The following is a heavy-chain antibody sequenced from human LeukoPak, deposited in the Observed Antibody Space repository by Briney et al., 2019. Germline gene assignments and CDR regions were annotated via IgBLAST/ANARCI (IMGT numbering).Heavy chain of an antibody. Sequence: GGSLRLSCAASGFTFSSYSMNWVRQAPGKGLEWVSYITSGSSSIYYSDSVKGRFTISRDNAKNSLYLQMNSLRAEDTAVYWCARGPTNGQAFDYWGQGTLVSVSS. D-gene: IGHD2-8*01. J-gene: IGHJ4*02. CDR2: ITSGSSSI. CDR3: ARGPTNGQAFDY. CDR1: GFTFSSYS. V-gene: IGHV3-48*01.